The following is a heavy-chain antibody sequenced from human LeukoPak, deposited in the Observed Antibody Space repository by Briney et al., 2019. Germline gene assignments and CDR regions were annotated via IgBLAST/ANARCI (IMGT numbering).Heavy chain of an antibody. V-gene: IGHV3-9*01. CDR2: ISWNSGSI. J-gene: IGHJ1*01. CDR1: GFTFDDYA. CDR3: ARGSSSSGFSEYFQH. Sequence: GRSLRLSCAASGFTFDDYAMHWVRQAPGKGLEWVSGISWNSGSIGYADSVKGRFTISRDNAKNSLYLQMNSLRAEDTAVYYCARGSSSSGFSEYFQHWGQGTLVTVPS. D-gene: IGHD6-19*01.